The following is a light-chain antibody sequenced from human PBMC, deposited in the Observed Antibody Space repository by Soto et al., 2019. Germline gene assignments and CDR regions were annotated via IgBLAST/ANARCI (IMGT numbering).Light chain of an antibody. CDR1: QSVSSN. CDR2: DAS. V-gene: IGKV3-20*01. Sequence: EKVMTQSPATLSVSPGERATLSCRASQSVSSNLAWYQQKPGQAPRLLIYDASNRATGIPARFSGSGSGTDFTLTISRLEPEDFAVYYCQQYGSSPITFGEGTRLDIK. J-gene: IGKJ5*01. CDR3: QQYGSSPIT.